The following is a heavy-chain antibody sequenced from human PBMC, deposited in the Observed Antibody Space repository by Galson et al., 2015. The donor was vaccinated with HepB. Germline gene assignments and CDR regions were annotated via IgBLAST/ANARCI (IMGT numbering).Heavy chain of an antibody. CDR2: IYSSGST. J-gene: IGHJ4*02. D-gene: IGHD1-26*01. V-gene: IGHV4-4*07. CDR3: ARGSGSYYPPPIDY. CDR1: GGSISSYY. Sequence: ETLSLTCTVSGGSISSYYWSWIRQPAGKGLEWIGHIYSSGSTNYNPSLKSRVTMSVDTSKNQFSLKLSSVTAADTAMYYCARGSGSYYPPPIDYWGQGTLVTVSS.